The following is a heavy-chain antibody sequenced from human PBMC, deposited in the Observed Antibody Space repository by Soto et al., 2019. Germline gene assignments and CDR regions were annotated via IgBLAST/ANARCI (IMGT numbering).Heavy chain of an antibody. V-gene: IGHV4-39*01. Sequence: QLQLQESGPGLVKPSETLSLTCTVSGGSISSSSYYWGWIRQPPGKGLEWIGSIYYSGNAYYNPSLKCRVTIAVEPAKYQFSLKLSSVTAADTAVYYCARQYYFGSGIYYNRPFDFWGQGTLVTVSS. CDR2: IYYSGNA. J-gene: IGHJ4*02. D-gene: IGHD3-10*01. CDR1: GGSISSSSYY. CDR3: ARQYYFGSGIYYNRPFDF.